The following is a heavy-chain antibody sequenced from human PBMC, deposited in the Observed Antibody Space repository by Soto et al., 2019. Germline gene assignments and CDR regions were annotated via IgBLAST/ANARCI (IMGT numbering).Heavy chain of an antibody. CDR2: ISYDGSNK. Sequence: PGGSLRLSCAASGFTFSSYGMHWVRQAPGKGLEWVAVISYDGSNKYYADSVKGRFTISRDNSKNTLYLQMNSLRAEDTAVYYCAKVPVYCSGGSCFGPGYGMDVWGQGTTVTV. J-gene: IGHJ6*02. CDR1: GFTFSSYG. V-gene: IGHV3-30*18. D-gene: IGHD2-15*01. CDR3: AKVPVYCSGGSCFGPGYGMDV.